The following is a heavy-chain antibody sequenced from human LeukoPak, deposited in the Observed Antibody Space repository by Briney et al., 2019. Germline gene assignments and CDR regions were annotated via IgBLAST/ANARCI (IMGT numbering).Heavy chain of an antibody. CDR1: GGSISSGSYY. Sequence: SETLFLTCTVSGGSISSGSYYWSWIRQPAGKGLEWIGRIYTSGSTNYNPSLKSRVTISVDTSKNQFSLKLSSVTAADTAMYYCARERGAYCGGDCYANWFDPWGQGTLVTVSS. V-gene: IGHV4-61*02. D-gene: IGHD2-21*02. J-gene: IGHJ5*02. CDR2: IYTSGST. CDR3: ARERGAYCGGDCYANWFDP.